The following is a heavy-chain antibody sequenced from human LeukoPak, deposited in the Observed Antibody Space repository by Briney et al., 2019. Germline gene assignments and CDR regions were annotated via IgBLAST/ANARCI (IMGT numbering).Heavy chain of an antibody. D-gene: IGHD3-9*01. J-gene: IGHJ6*03. V-gene: IGHV4-34*01. CDR2: INHSGST. Sequence: SETLSLTCAVYGGSFSGYYWSWIRQPPGKGLEWIGEINHSGSTNYNPSLKSRVTISVDTSKNQFSLKLSSVTAADTAVYYCARQRVVLRYFDWPSDYYYYMDVWGKGTTVTISS. CDR1: GGSFSGYY. CDR3: ARQRVVLRYFDWPSDYYYYMDV.